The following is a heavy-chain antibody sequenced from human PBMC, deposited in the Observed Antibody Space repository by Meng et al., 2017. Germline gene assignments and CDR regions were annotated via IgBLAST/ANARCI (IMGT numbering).Heavy chain of an antibody. CDR1: GFTFSSYA. J-gene: IGHJ4*02. D-gene: IGHD6-13*01. V-gene: IGHV3-30*17. Sequence: GESLKISCAASGFTFSSYAMHWVRQAPGKGLEWVAVISYDGSNKYYADSVKGRFTISRDNSKNTLYLQMNSLRAEDTAGYYCARAAGIAAAGQDYWGQGTLVTVSS. CDR2: ISYDGSNK. CDR3: ARAAGIAAAGQDY.